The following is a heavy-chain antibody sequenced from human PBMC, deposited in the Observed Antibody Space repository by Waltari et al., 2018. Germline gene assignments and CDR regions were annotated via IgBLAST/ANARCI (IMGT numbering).Heavy chain of an antibody. J-gene: IGHJ3*02. CDR2: IYTSGRA. CDR3: ALVRVVNAFDI. V-gene: IGHV4-61*09. CDR1: GVSMRSGEYY. Sequence: QVQLQESGPGLVKPLQTLSLTFTVSGVSMRSGEYYWSWIRQPAGKGLEWIGYIYTSGRATYNPSLKSRVSMSIDTFKNQFSLNLKSVTAADTAVYYCALVRVVNAFDIWGQGTMVTVSS. D-gene: IGHD3-3*01.